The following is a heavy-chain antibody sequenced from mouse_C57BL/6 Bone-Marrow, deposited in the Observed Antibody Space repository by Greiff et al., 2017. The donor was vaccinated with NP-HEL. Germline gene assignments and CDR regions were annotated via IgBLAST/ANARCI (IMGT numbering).Heavy chain of an antibody. J-gene: IGHJ2*01. CDR3: DRRYCSNYFDY. V-gene: IGHV5-6*02. Sequence: EVKLVESGGDLVKPGGSLKLSCAASGFTFSSYGMSWVRQTPDKRLEWVATISSGGSYTYYPDSVKGRFTISRDNAKNTLYLQMSSLKSEDTAKYYCDRRYCSNYFDYWGQGTTLTVSA. CDR1: GFTFSSYG. D-gene: IGHD1-1*01. CDR2: ISSGGSYT.